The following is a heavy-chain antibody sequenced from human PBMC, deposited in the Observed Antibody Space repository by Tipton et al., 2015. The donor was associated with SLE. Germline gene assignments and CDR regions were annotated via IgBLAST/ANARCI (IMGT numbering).Heavy chain of an antibody. CDR2: ISTSGSTI. D-gene: IGHD6-6*01. Sequence: SLRLSCAASGLTFSDYYMSWIRQAPGKGLEWVSYISTSGSTIHYADSVKGRFTISRDNAKNSLYLQMNSLRAEDTAVYYCARRLVHYYGMDVWGQGTTVTVSS. V-gene: IGHV3-11*04. CDR1: GLTFSDYY. J-gene: IGHJ6*02. CDR3: ARRLVHYYGMDV.